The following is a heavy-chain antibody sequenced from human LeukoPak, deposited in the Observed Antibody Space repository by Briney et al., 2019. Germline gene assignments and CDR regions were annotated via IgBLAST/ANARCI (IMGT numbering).Heavy chain of an antibody. CDR2: ISAYNGNT. D-gene: IGHD3-22*01. J-gene: IGHJ4*02. V-gene: IGHV1-18*01. CDR3: ATSYYYDSSGYPPAVY. Sequence: ASVKVSCKASGYTFTSYGISWARQAPGQGLEWMGWISAYNGNTNYAQKLQGRVTMTTDTSTSTAYMELRSLRSDDTAVYYCATSYYYDSSGYPPAVYWGQGTLVTVPS. CDR1: GYTFTSYG.